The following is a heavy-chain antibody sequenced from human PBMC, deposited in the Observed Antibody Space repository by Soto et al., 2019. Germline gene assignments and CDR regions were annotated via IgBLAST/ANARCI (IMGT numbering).Heavy chain of an antibody. V-gene: IGHV3-15*01. CDR2: IKSKSEGGTT. Sequence: EVQLVESGGDLVKPGGSLRLSCAASGISFSTAWMNWVSQAPGKGLEWVGRIKSKSEGGTTDYVAPVKGRFTISRDDSHNTLYLQMNSLKTEDTAVYYCTTDDPDYGLDFWGQGTLVTVSS. CDR1: GISFSTAW. CDR3: TTDDPDYGLDF. J-gene: IGHJ4*02. D-gene: IGHD4-17*01.